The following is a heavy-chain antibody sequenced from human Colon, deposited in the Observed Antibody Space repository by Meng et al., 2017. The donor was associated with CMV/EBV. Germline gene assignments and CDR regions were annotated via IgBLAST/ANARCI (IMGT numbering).Heavy chain of an antibody. D-gene: IGHD5-18*01. V-gene: IGHV4-4*07. CDR2: IYPSGFP. Sequence: QVDLEGSGPGLVKPSGTLSLSFTVSGGSISSYYWSWIRQPAGKGLEWIGRIYPSGFPKYKPSLESRVTMSADTSKNQISLKLTSVTAADTAVYYCARAQYTYGYWIFDYWGQGTLVTVSS. CDR3: ARAQYTYGYWIFDY. J-gene: IGHJ4*02. CDR1: GGSISSYY.